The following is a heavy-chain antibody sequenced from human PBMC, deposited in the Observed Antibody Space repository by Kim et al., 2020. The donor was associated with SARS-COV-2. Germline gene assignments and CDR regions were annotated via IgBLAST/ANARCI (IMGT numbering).Heavy chain of an antibody. Sequence: GRLTISRDNSKNTLYLQMNSLRAEDTAVYYCAKDLYGSGSYGARGKCMDVWGQGTTVTVSS. D-gene: IGHD3-10*01. CDR3: AKDLYGSGSYGARGKCMDV. J-gene: IGHJ6*02. V-gene: IGHV3-23*01.